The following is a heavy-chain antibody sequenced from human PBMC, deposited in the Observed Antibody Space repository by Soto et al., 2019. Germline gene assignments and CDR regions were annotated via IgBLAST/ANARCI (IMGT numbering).Heavy chain of an antibody. J-gene: IGHJ3*02. CDR2: INHSGST. Sequence: SETLSLTCAVYGGSFSGYYWSWIRQAPGKGLGWIGEINHSGSTNYNPSLKSRVIISVDTSKNQFSLKLSSVTAADTAVYYCARRYSSAFDIWGQGTIVT. CDR3: ARRYSSAFDI. D-gene: IGHD6-13*01. V-gene: IGHV4-34*01. CDR1: GGSFSGYY.